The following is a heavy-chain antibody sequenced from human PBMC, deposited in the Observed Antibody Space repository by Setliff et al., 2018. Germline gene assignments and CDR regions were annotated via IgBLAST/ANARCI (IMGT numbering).Heavy chain of an antibody. Sequence: KASETLSLTCAVYGGSFSGYYWSWIRQPPGKGLEWIGEINHRGSTYYNPSLKSRVTISVDTSNNHFSLKLSFVTAADTAVYYCARHPSSGSYYGGSIFYFDDWGPGILVTVSS. V-gene: IGHV4-34*01. J-gene: IGHJ4*02. CDR1: GGSFSGYY. CDR3: ARHPSSGSYYGGSIFYFDD. D-gene: IGHD1-26*01. CDR2: INHRGST.